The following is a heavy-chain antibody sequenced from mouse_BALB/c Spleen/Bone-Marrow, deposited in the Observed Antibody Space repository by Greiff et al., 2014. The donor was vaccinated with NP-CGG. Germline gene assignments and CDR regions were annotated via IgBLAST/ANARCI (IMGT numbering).Heavy chain of an antibody. Sequence: LVESGAELVKPGASVKLSCTASGFNIKDTYMHWVKQRPEQGLEWIGRIDPANGNIKYDPKFQGKATITADTSSNTAYLHLSSLTSEDTAVYYCTRGEDHWGQGTSVIVSS. CDR1: GFNIKDTY. CDR3: TRGEDH. J-gene: IGHJ4*01. CDR2: IDPANGNI. V-gene: IGHV14-3*02.